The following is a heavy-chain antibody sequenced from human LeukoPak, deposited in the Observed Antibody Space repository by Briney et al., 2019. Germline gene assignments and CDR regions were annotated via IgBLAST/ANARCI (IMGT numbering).Heavy chain of an antibody. CDR1: GGSISSYY. D-gene: IGHD3-10*01. V-gene: IGHV4-59*01. CDR2: IYYSGST. Sequence: SETLSLTCTVSGGSISSYYWSWIRQPPGKGLEWIGYIYYSGSTNYTPSLKSRVTISVDTSKNQFSLKLSSVTAADTAVYCCARGGYYGSGNDFRFDPWGQGTLVTVSS. J-gene: IGHJ5*02. CDR3: ARGGYYGSGNDFRFDP.